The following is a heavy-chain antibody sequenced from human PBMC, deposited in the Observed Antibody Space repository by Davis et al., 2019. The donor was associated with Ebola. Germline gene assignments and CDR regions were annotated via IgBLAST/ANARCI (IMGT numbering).Heavy chain of an antibody. CDR3: ARHFVGKLFGMDV. J-gene: IGHJ6*02. Sequence: GESLKISCEGSGYSFTSYWISWVRQMPGKGLAWVGRIDPSDSYTDYSPSFQGHVTISTDKSINTAYLQWNSLKASDTAIYFSARHFVGKLFGMDVWGQGTMVIVSS. V-gene: IGHV5-10-1*01. CDR1: GYSFTSYW. CDR2: IDPSDSYT. D-gene: IGHD3-3*02.